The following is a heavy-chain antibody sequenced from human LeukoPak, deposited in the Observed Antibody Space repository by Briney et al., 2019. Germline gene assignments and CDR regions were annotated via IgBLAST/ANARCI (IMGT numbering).Heavy chain of an antibody. Sequence: GGSLRLSCAASGFTFSNYAMSWVRQAPGKGLEWVSAVSGRDTSTYYTDSVKGRFTISRDNSKNTLYLQMNSLRAEDTAVYYCARETELDYWGQGTLVTVSS. CDR3: ARETELDY. CDR1: GFTFSNYA. J-gene: IGHJ4*02. D-gene: IGHD1-14*01. V-gene: IGHV3-23*01. CDR2: VSGRDTST.